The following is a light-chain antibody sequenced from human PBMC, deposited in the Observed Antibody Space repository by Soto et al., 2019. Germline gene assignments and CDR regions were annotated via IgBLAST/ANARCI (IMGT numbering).Light chain of an antibody. CDR3: QSYDISLRGYV. V-gene: IGLV1-40*01. CDR1: SSNIGAGYD. Sequence: QSVLTQPPSVSGAPGQRVTISCTGGSSNIGAGYDVHWYQQLPGTAPKLLIYGNTDRPSVVPDRFSGSKSGTSASLAITGLQPEDEADYYCQSYDISLRGYVFGDGTKLTVL. J-gene: IGLJ1*01. CDR2: GNT.